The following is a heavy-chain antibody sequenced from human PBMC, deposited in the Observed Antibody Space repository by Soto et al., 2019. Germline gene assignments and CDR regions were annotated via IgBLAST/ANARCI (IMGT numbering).Heavy chain of an antibody. Sequence: GGSLRLSCAASGFTFSDHYMAWIRQAPGKGLEIVAHMSGSGGSTYYADSVKGRFTISRDNSKNTLYLQMNSLRAEDTAVYYCAKGGVPAEDYYYYGMDVWGQGTTVTVSS. V-gene: IGHV3-23*01. D-gene: IGHD2-2*01. CDR1: GFTFSDHY. CDR3: AKGGVPAEDYYYYGMDV. J-gene: IGHJ6*02. CDR2: MSGSGGST.